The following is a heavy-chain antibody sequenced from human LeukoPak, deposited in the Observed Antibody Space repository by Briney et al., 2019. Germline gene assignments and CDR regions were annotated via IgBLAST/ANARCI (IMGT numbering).Heavy chain of an antibody. J-gene: IGHJ4*02. CDR3: AKHKVATKVKDY. D-gene: IGHD3-22*01. V-gene: IGHV3-23*01. CDR2: ISGSAYYT. CDR1: GFTFTAYA. Sequence: GGSLRLSCAASGFTFTAYAMSWVRQAPGKGLEWVSAISGSAYYTSYADSVKGRFTISRDNSKNTLYLQMNSLRAEDTALYYCAKHKVATKVKDYWGQGTLVTASS.